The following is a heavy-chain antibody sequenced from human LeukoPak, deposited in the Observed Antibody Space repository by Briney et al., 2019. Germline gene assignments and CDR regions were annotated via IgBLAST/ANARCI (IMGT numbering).Heavy chain of an antibody. J-gene: IGHJ4*02. CDR1: GFTFSSYA. D-gene: IGHD4-11*01. V-gene: IGHV3-23*01. CDR3: ADSNYWYPVDY. CDR2: ITGSGGST. Sequence: GGALRLFCAASGFTFSSYAMRWVRQAAGKGLEGVSSITGSGGSTYYADSVKGRSTISRDNSKNTLYLQMNSLRAEDTAVYYCADSNYWYPVDYWGQGTLVTVSS.